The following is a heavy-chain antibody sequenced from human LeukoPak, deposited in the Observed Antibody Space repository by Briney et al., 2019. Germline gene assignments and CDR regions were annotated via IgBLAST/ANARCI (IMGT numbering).Heavy chain of an antibody. Sequence: GGSLRLSCAASGFTFSSYSMNWVRQAPGQGLEWVSYISSSSSTIYYADSVKGRFTISRDNTKNSLYLQMDSLRAEDTAVYHCAREPPIGYCSSTSCYGLSTKLGFDYWGQVTLVTVSS. V-gene: IGHV3-48*01. CDR3: AREPPIGYCSSTSCYGLSTKLGFDY. D-gene: IGHD2-2*01. J-gene: IGHJ4*02. CDR2: ISSSSSTI. CDR1: GFTFSSYS.